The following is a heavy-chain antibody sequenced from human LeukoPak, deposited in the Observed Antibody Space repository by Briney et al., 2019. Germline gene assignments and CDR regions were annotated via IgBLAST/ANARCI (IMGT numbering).Heavy chain of an antibody. CDR2: IRSKGNSYAT. D-gene: IGHD3-10*01. CDR1: GFTFSGSA. CDR3: TRREVRGVPGKYYYYGMDV. J-gene: IGHJ6*02. V-gene: IGHV3-73*01. Sequence: GGSLKLSCAASGFTFSGSAMHWVRQASGKGLEWVGHIRSKGNSYATAYAASVKGRFTISRDDSKNTAYLQMNSLKTEDTAVYYCTRREVRGVPGKYYYYGMDVWGQGTTVTVSS.